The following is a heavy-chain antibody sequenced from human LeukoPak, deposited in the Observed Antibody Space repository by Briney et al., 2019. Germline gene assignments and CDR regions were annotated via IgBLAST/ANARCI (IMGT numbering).Heavy chain of an antibody. D-gene: IGHD6-6*01. CDR1: GGSISNYY. J-gene: IGHJ5*02. CDR2: FYQSENT. Sequence: SETLSLTCPVSGGSISNYYWCWIRQPPGKGLEWLGCFYQSENTNYNPSLKSRVTISVDTSNSQFSLRLNSVTAADTAVYYCTRDGSSRSLATWGQGTLVTVSS. CDR3: TRDGSSRSLAT. V-gene: IGHV4-59*01.